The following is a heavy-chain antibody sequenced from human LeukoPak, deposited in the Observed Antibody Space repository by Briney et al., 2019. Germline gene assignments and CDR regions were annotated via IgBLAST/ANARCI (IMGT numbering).Heavy chain of an antibody. J-gene: IGHJ3*02. Sequence: SETLSLTCTVFGGSISSYYWSWIRQPPGKGLEWIGYIYYSGSTNYNPSLKSRVTISVDTSKNQFSLKLSSVTAADTAVYYCARTYYYASGAFDIWGQGTMVTVSS. CDR1: GGSISSYY. CDR2: IYYSGST. D-gene: IGHD3-10*01. V-gene: IGHV4-59*01. CDR3: ARTYYYASGAFDI.